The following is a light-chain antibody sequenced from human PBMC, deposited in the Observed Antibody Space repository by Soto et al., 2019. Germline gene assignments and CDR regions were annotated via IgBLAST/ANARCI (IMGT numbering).Light chain of an antibody. Sequence: QSLLTHPASLSGSPGQSITISCTGTSSDVGGYNYVSWYQQHPGKAPKLMIYEVRNRPSGISNRFSGSKSGNTASLTISGLQAEDEADYYCTSYTSSSPYVFGTGTKVTVL. CDR3: TSYTSSSPYV. CDR1: SSDVGGYNY. CDR2: EVR. V-gene: IGLV2-14*01. J-gene: IGLJ1*01.